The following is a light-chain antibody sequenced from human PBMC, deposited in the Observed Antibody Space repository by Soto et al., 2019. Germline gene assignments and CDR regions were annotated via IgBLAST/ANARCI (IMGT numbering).Light chain of an antibody. CDR2: KAS. J-gene: IGKJ2*01. CDR3: QQYNSN. Sequence: DTQMTQSPSTLSASVGDRVTITCRAGQSISNWLAWYQQRPGKAPKLLIYKASNLESGVPSRFSGCGSGTEFTLTISSLQPDDAATYYCQQYNSNFGQGTKLEIK. V-gene: IGKV1-5*03. CDR1: QSISNW.